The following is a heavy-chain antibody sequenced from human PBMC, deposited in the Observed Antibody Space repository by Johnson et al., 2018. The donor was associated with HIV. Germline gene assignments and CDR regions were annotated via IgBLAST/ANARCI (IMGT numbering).Heavy chain of an antibody. Sequence: QVQLVESGGGLVQPGRSLRLSCAASNFTFKDYYMNWIRQAPGKGLEWISYISGSGFDTFYADSVKGRFTISRDNAKKSRYLQMSSLKAEDTAVYYCAGAPYNWNAGLFGAFDMWGRGTKVTVSS. J-gene: IGHJ3*02. D-gene: IGHD1-20*01. V-gene: IGHV3-11*04. CDR2: ISGSGFDT. CDR1: NFTFKDYY. CDR3: AGAPYNWNAGLFGAFDM.